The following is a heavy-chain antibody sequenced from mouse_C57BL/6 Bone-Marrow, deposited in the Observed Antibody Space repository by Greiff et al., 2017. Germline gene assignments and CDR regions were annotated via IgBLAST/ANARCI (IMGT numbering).Heavy chain of an antibody. J-gene: IGHJ2*01. Sequence: VQLVESGGGLVQPGGSLKLSCAASGFTFSDYYMYWVRQTPEKRLEWVAYISNGGGSTYYPDTVKGRFTISRDNAKNTLYLQMSRLKSEDTAMYYGARRGSSCYYFDYWGQGTTLTVSS. CDR2: ISNGGGST. V-gene: IGHV5-12*01. CDR3: ARRGSSCYYFDY. D-gene: IGHD1-1*01. CDR1: GFTFSDYY.